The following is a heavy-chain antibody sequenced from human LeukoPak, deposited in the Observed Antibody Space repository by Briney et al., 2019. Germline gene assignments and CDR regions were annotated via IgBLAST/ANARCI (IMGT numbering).Heavy chain of an antibody. CDR2: MNPSSGNA. D-gene: IGHD3-10*01. V-gene: IGHV1-8*01. CDR3: ARGRYYGSGSYYFDY. Sequence: ASVKVSCKASGYTFTTYDMTWVRQATGQGLEWMGWMNPSSGNAGYAQNFQGRVTMTRNTSISTAYMELSSLKSEDTAVYYCARGRYYGSGSYYFDYWGQGTLVTVSS. CDR1: GYTFTTYD. J-gene: IGHJ4*02.